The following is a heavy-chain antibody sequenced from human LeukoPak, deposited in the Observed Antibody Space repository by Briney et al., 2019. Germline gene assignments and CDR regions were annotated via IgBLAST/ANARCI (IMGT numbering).Heavy chain of an antibody. CDR3: ARDGGYGSGSYPDY. V-gene: IGHV3-74*01. CDR1: GFTFSSYW. J-gene: IGHJ4*02. D-gene: IGHD3-10*01. Sequence: GGYLRLSCAASGFTFSSYWMHWVRRAPGKGLVWVSRINSDGSSTSYADSVKGRFTISRDNAKNTLYLQMNRLRAEDTAVYYCARDGGYGSGSYPDYWGQGTLVTVSS. CDR2: INSDGSST.